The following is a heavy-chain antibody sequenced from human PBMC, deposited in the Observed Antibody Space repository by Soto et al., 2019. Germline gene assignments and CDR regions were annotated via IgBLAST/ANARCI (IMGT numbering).Heavy chain of an antibody. CDR1: GFTFSSYG. CDR2: ISYDGSDN. CDR3: AKVMGVRGVTSGADN. Sequence: QVQLVESGGGVDQHGRSLRLSCAASGFTFSSYGMHWVRQPPGKGLEWVAVISYDGSDNYYADSVKGRFTISRHNSKNTLYLQMNSLRAEDTAVYYCAKVMGVRGVTSGADNSGQGTLVIVSS. V-gene: IGHV3-30*18. J-gene: IGHJ4*02. D-gene: IGHD3-10*01.